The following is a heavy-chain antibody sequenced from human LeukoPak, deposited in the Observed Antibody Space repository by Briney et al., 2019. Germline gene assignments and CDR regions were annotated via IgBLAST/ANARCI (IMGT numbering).Heavy chain of an antibody. J-gene: IGHJ4*02. CDR1: GGSFSGYY. V-gene: IGHV4-34*01. CDR2: INHSGST. Sequence: PLETLSLTCAVYGGSFSGYYWSWIRQPPGKGLEWIGEINHSGSTNYNPSLKSRVTISVDTSKNQLSLKLSSVTAADTAVYYCARSREDAVFDYWGQGTLVTVSS. D-gene: IGHD6-19*01. CDR3: ARSREDAVFDY.